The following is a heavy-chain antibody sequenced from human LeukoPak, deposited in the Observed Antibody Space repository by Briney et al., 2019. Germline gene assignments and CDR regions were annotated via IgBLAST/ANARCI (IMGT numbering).Heavy chain of an antibody. CDR2: INPSGGRI. J-gene: IGHJ5*02. CDR1: GYTFTSYY. CDR3: ARDLRAVAGTAFYGWFDP. V-gene: IGHV1-46*01. Sequence: ASVEVSCKASGYTFTSYYIHWVRQAPGQGLECMGVINPSGGRIRYAQKFQGRVTMTRDTSISTAYMELSRLRSDDTAVYYCARDLRAVAGTAFYGWFDPWGQGTLVTVSS. D-gene: IGHD6-19*01.